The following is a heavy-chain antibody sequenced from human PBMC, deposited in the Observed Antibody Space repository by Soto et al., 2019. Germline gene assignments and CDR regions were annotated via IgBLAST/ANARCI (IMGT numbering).Heavy chain of an antibody. CDR1: GGSFSGYY. V-gene: IGHV4-34*01. J-gene: IGHJ5*02. CDR2: INHSGST. Sequence: SETLSLTCAVYGGSFSGYYWSWIRQPPGKGLEWIGEINHSGSTNYNPSLKSRVTISVDTSKNQFSLKLSSVTAADTAVYYCARLSGPGNWFEPWGQGTLVTVSS. CDR3: ARLSGPGNWFEP. D-gene: IGHD3-10*01.